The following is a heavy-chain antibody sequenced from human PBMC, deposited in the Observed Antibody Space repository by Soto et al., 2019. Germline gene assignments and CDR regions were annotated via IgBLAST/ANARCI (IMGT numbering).Heavy chain of an antibody. V-gene: IGHV3-21*01. D-gene: IGHD4-17*01. CDR1: GFTFSSYS. CDR2: ISSSNSYI. J-gene: IGHJ4*02. CDR3: AKGPDYPIDY. Sequence: EVQLVESGGGLVKPGGSLRLSCAASGFTFSSYSMNWVRQAPGKGLEWVSSISSSNSYIYYADSVKGRFTISRDNAKNSLYLQMNSLRAEDTAVYYCAKGPDYPIDYWGQGTLVTVSS.